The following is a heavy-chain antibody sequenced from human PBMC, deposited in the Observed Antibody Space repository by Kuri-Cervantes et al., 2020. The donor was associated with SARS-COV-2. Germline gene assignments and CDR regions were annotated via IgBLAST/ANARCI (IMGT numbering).Heavy chain of an antibody. J-gene: IGHJ4*02. CDR2: ISYDGSNK. V-gene: IGHV3-30-3*01. CDR1: GFTFSSYA. Sequence: GESLKISCAASGFTFSSYAMHWVRQAPGKGLGWVAVISYDGSNKYYADSVKGRFTISRDNSKNTLYLQMNSLRAEDTAVYYCARDHDITMVQGVYFDYWGQGTLVTVSS. D-gene: IGHD3-10*01. CDR3: ARDHDITMVQGVYFDY.